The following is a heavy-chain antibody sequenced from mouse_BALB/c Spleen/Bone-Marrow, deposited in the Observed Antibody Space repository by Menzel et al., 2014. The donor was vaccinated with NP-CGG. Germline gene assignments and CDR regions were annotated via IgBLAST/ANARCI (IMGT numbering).Heavy chain of an antibody. J-gene: IGHJ1*01. CDR2: INPYNDVT. Sequence: EVQLVESGPELVKLGASVKMSCKASGYTFXSYILHWMKQKPGQGLEWIGYINPYNDVTKYNEKFKGKAKLTSDKSSSTAYMELSSLTSEDSAVYYCARDGHDSSYWYFDVWGAGTTVTVSS. V-gene: IGHV1-14*01. D-gene: IGHD1-1*01. CDR3: ARDGHDSSYWYFDV. CDR1: GYTFXSYI.